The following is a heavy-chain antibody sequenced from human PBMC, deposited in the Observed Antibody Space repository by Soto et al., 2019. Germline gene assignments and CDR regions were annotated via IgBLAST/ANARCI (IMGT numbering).Heavy chain of an antibody. CDR3: AGDSRRQQLAHRPFDY. V-gene: IGHV4-4*02. Sequence: PSETLSLTCAVSGGSISSSNWWSWVRQPPGKGLEWIGEIYHSGSTNYNPSLKSRVTISVDKSKNQFSLKLSSVTAADTAVYYCAGDSRRQQLAHRPFDYWGQGTLVTVSS. J-gene: IGHJ4*02. CDR2: IYHSGST. D-gene: IGHD6-13*01. CDR1: GGSISSSNW.